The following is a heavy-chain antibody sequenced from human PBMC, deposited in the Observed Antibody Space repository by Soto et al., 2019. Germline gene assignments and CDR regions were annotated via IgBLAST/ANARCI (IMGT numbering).Heavy chain of an antibody. CDR3: ASLVVAGITYYCDS. V-gene: IGHV2-5*02. Sequence: QITLKESGPTLVKPTQTLTLTCTFSGFSLSSSGVGVGWIRQPPGKALEWLTFIYWDDDKRYSPSLKSRLTITMDTSKNQVVLTLTNMDPVDTATYYCASLVVAGITYYCDSWGQGTLLTVSS. CDR1: GFSLSSSGVG. J-gene: IGHJ4*02. D-gene: IGHD2-15*01. CDR2: IYWDDDK.